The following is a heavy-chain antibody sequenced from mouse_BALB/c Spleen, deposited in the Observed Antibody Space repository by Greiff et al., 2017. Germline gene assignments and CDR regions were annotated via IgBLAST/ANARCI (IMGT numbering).Heavy chain of an antibody. CDR3: ARTTKGYYFDY. J-gene: IGHJ2*01. CDR2: INPSSGYT. CDR1: GYTFTSYT. D-gene: IGHD2-12*01. Sequence: QVQLQQSGAELVRPWSSVKISCKASGYTFTSYTMHWVKQRPGQGLEWIGYINPSSGYTEYNQKFKDNTTLPADKSSSTAYMQLSSLTSEDSPVYYCARTTKGYYFDYWGQGTTLTVSS. V-gene: IGHV1-4*02.